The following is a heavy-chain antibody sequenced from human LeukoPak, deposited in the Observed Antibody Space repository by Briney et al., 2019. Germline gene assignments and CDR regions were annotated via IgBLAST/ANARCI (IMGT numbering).Heavy chain of an antibody. CDR1: GFTFSSYA. CDR2: ISYDGSNK. D-gene: IGHD3-3*01. V-gene: IGHV3-30-3*01. Sequence: GRSLRLSCAASGFTFSSYAMHWVRQAPGKGLEWVAVISYDGSNKYYADSVKGRFTISRDNSKNTLYLQMNSLRAEDTAVYYCARAYDFWSGYYTWWGQGTLVTVSS. CDR3: ARAYDFWSGYYTW. J-gene: IGHJ4*02.